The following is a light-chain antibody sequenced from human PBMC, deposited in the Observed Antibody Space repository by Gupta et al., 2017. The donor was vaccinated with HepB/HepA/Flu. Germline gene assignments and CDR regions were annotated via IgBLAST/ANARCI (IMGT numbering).Light chain of an antibody. J-gene: IGKJ5*01. CDR3: RQRSNWPPIT. Sequence: EIVWTHSPATLSLSPGERATLSCRASQSVSSYLAWYQQKNADAPRRLIYDASNRATGIPAKLSSSRAGADXTITISXLEPDDYAVYYCRQRSNWPPITFGXGTRLEIK. CDR1: QSVSSY. CDR2: DAS. V-gene: IGKV3-11*01.